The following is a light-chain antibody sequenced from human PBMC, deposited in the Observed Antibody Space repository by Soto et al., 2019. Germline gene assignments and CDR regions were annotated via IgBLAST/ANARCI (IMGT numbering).Light chain of an antibody. Sequence: QSVLTQPASVSGSPGQSITISCTGTSFDVDDYNSVSWYQQPPGKAPKLIIYEVNNRPSGVSNRFSGSNSDNTASLTISGLQAEDEAHYYCSLYTTSSTPSYVFGTGTKVTVL. CDR1: SFDVDDYNS. V-gene: IGLV2-14*01. CDR2: EVN. CDR3: SLYTTSSTPSYV. J-gene: IGLJ1*01.